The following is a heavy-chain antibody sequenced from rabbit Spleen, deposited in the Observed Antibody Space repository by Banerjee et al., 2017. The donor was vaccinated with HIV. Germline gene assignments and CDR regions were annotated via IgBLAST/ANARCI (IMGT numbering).Heavy chain of an antibody. Sequence: QEQLVESGGGPVQPGGSLTLTCTASGFSFSNKAVMCWVRQAPGKGLQWIACINAVTGKAVYASWAKGRFTISKTSSTTVTLEMTSLTAADTATYFCARGFRLWGQGTLVTVS. CDR2: INAVTGKA. CDR1: GFSFSNKAV. CDR3: ARGFRL. J-gene: IGHJ3*01. V-gene: IGHV1S45*01.